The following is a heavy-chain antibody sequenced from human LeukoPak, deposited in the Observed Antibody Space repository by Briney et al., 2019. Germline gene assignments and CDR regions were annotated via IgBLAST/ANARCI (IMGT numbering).Heavy chain of an antibody. Sequence: SVKVSCKASGGTFSSYAISWVRQAPGQGLEWMGEIIPIFGTANYAQKFQGRVTITADESTSTAYMELSSLRSEDTAVYYCARDRTFKTTVDSPVVWGQGTLVTVSS. V-gene: IGHV1-69*01. CDR2: IIPIFGTA. J-gene: IGHJ4*02. D-gene: IGHD4-23*01. CDR1: GGTFSSYA. CDR3: ARDRTFKTTVDSPVV.